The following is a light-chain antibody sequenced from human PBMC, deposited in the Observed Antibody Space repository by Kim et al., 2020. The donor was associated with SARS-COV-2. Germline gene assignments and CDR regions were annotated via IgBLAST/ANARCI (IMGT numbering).Light chain of an antibody. CDR1: SPNIGTNT. J-gene: IGLJ3*02. Sequence: GQRVTISCSGSSPNIGTNTVNWYQQLPGTAPKLLIITDNQRPSGVPDRFSGSKSGTSASLAISGLQSEDEADYYCATWDGRLNGWVFGGGTQLTVL. V-gene: IGLV1-44*01. CDR2: TDN. CDR3: ATWDGRLNGWV.